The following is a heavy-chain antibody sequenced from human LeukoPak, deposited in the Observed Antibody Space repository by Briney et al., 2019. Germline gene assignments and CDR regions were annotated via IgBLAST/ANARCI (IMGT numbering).Heavy chain of an antibody. D-gene: IGHD6-13*01. Sequence: SETLSLTCTVSGGSISSNNYYWGWIRQPPGKGLEWIGSIYYSGSTYYNPSLKSRVTISVDTSKNQFSLKLSSVTAADTAVYYCARDSGYLPYYYYGMDVWGQGTTVTVSS. CDR1: GGSISSNNYY. V-gene: IGHV4-39*02. CDR3: ARDSGYLPYYYYGMDV. CDR2: IYYSGST. J-gene: IGHJ6*02.